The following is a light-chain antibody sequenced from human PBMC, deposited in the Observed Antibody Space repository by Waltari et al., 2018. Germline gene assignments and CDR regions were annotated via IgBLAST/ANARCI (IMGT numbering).Light chain of an antibody. J-gene: IGLJ3*02. Sequence: QSVLTQPPSVSAAPGQKVPISCSGSSSNIGNNYVSWYHQLPGTAPKLLIYENNKRPAGSADRVSGSKAGTAAALGITGLQTGDEADYYGGTWDSSLSAWVFGGGTKLTVL. CDR2: ENN. V-gene: IGLV1-51*02. CDR3: GTWDSSLSAWV. CDR1: SSNIGNNY.